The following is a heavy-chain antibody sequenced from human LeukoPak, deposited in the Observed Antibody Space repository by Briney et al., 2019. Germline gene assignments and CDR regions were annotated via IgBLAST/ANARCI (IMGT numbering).Heavy chain of an antibody. CDR2: INPSGGST. CDR3: ARETTVKFEWLRYFDY. Sequence: GASVKVSCKASGCTFTSYYMHWVRQAPGQGLEWMGIINPSGGSTSYAQKFQGRVTMTRDTSTSTVYMELSSLRSEDTAVYYCARETTVKFEWLRYFDYWGQGTLVTVSS. J-gene: IGHJ4*02. CDR1: GCTFTSYY. V-gene: IGHV1-46*01. D-gene: IGHD5-12*01.